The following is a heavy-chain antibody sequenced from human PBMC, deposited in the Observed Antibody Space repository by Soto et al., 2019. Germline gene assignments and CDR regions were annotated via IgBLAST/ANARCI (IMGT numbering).Heavy chain of an antibody. V-gene: IGHV3-33*01. CDR3: ARDLGIAAAGDFDY. D-gene: IGHD6-13*01. CDR1: GFTFSSYG. CDR2: IWYDGSNK. J-gene: IGHJ4*02. Sequence: GGSLRLSCAASGFTFSSYGRHWVRQAPGKGLEWVAVIWYDGSNKYYADSVKGRFTISRDNSKNTLYLQMNSLRAEDTAAYYCARDLGIAAAGDFDYWGQGTLVTVYS.